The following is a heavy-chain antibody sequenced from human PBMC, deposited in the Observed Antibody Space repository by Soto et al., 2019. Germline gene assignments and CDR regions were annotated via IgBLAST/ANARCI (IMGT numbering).Heavy chain of an antibody. CDR2: INPNSGGT. CDR1: GYTFTGYY. Sequence: QVQLVQSGAEVKKPGASVKVSCKASGYTFTGYYMHWVRQAPGQGLEWMGWINPNSGGTNYAQKFQGWVTMTRDTSISTAYMELSRLRSDDTAVYYCARDQWVGYSSGWPFDYWGQGTLVTVSS. V-gene: IGHV1-2*04. D-gene: IGHD6-19*01. J-gene: IGHJ4*02. CDR3: ARDQWVGYSSGWPFDY.